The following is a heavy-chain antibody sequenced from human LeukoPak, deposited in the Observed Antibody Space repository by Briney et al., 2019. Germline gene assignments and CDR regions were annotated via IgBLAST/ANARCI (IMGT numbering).Heavy chain of an antibody. CDR2: INPNSGGT. D-gene: IGHD6-13*01. CDR3: ARDPAASYSSSWYTYYYYMDV. Sequence: GASVKVSCKASGYTFTGYYIHWVRQAPGQGLEWMGWINPNSGGTNYAQKFQGRVTMTRDTSISTAYMELSRLRSDDTAVYYCARDPAASYSSSWYTYYYYMDVWSKGTTVTISS. V-gene: IGHV1-2*02. J-gene: IGHJ6*03. CDR1: GYTFTGYY.